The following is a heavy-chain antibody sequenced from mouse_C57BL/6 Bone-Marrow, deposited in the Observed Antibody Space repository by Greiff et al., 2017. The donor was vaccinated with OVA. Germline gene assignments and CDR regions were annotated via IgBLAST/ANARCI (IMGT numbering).Heavy chain of an antibody. Sequence: VQLQQSGTVLARPGASVKMSCKTSGYTFTSYWMHWVKQRPGPGLEWIGAIYPGNSDTSYNQKFTGKATLTAVTSASTAYMELSSLTNEDSAVYYCTRDYGSRSPSYYAMDYWGQGTSVTVSS. CDR1: GYTFTSYW. J-gene: IGHJ4*01. CDR3: TRDYGSRSPSYYAMDY. CDR2: IYPGNSDT. D-gene: IGHD1-1*01. V-gene: IGHV1-5*01.